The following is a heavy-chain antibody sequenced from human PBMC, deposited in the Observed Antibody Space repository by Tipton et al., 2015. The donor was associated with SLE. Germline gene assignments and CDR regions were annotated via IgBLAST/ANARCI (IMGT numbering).Heavy chain of an antibody. Sequence: LSCETSGFSFSTYAMSWVRQAPGKGLEWVSAVSGADDSTYYGDSVKGRFTISRDNSKNTLYLQVNTLRAEDTAVYYCAKCGGPHMGLLEYWGQGTLVTVSS. CDR2: VSGADDST. D-gene: IGHD1-1*01. CDR1: GFSFSTYA. CDR3: AKCGGPHMGLLEY. V-gene: IGHV3-23*02. J-gene: IGHJ4*02.